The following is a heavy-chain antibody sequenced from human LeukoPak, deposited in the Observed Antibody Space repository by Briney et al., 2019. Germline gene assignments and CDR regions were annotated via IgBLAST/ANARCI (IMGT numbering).Heavy chain of an antibody. J-gene: IGHJ4*02. Sequence: SETLSLTCTVSGGSISSYYWSWIRPPPGKGLEWIGYIFYSGSTNYNPSLKSRVTISVDTSKNQFSLKLSSVTAADTAVYYCARVYSYGYGGEYYFDYWGQGTLVTVSS. CDR1: GGSISSYY. V-gene: IGHV4-59*01. D-gene: IGHD5-18*01. CDR2: IFYSGST. CDR3: ARVYSYGYGGEYYFDY.